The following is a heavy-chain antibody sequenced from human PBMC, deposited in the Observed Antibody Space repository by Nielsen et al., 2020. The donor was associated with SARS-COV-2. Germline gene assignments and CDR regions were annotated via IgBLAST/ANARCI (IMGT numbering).Heavy chain of an antibody. D-gene: IGHD5-18*01. Sequence: GESLKISCAASGFTFSSYWMNWVRQAPGKGLEWVANIKQDGSEKYYGDSVKGRFTISRDNAKNSLYLQMNSLRAEDTAVYYCAREEGGSYGRGIDYWGQGTLVTVSS. CDR2: IKQDGSEK. J-gene: IGHJ4*02. V-gene: IGHV3-7*01. CDR1: GFTFSSYW. CDR3: AREEGGSYGRGIDY.